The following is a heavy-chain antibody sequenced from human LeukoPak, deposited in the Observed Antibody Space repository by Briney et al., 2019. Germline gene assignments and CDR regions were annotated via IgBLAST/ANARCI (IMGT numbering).Heavy chain of an antibody. D-gene: IGHD3-3*01. Sequence: PGGSLRLSCAASGFTFDDYGMNWVRQAPGKGLEWVSSISSSSSYIYYADSVKGRFTISRDNAKNSLYLQMNSLRAEDTAVYYCARARVXECLQHWGQGTLVTVSS. CDR3: ARARVXECLQH. CDR1: GFTFDDYG. V-gene: IGHV3-21*01. CDR2: ISSSSSYI. J-gene: IGHJ1*01.